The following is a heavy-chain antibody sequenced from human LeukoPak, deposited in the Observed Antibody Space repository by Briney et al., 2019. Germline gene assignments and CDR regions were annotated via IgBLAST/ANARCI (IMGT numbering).Heavy chain of an antibody. J-gene: IGHJ5*02. Sequence: ASVKVSCKASGYTFTSYGISWVRQVPGQGLEWMGWISAYNGHTKYAQKVQGRVTMTTDTSTSTAYMELRSLRSDDTAVYYCARRDYGGNSNWFDPWGQGTLVTVSS. CDR1: GYTFTSYG. V-gene: IGHV1-18*01. CDR3: ARRDYGGNSNWFDP. CDR2: ISAYNGHT. D-gene: IGHD4-23*01.